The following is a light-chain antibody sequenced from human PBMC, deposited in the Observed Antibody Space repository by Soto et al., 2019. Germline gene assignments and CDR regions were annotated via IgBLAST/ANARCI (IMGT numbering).Light chain of an antibody. Sequence: EVVMTQSPLSLPVTLGQPASISCRSSQSLAYIDGNTYLSWFQQRPGQSPRRLIYKVSNRESGVPDRFSGSGSGPDFTLNSSRVEAEDVGVYYCMQGAHWPPYTFGQGTKLEIK. CDR2: KVS. V-gene: IGKV2-30*01. J-gene: IGKJ2*01. CDR1: QSLAYIDGNTY. CDR3: MQGAHWPPYT.